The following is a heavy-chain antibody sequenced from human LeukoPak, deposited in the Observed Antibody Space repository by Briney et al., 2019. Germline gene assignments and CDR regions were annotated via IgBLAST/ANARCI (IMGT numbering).Heavy chain of an antibody. J-gene: IGHJ4*02. V-gene: IGHV3-7*01. CDR3: ARDSDPKDNYGSANY. Sequence: PGGSLRLSCAASGFTLSSYWMSWVRQAPGKGLEWVANIKQDGSEKYYVDSVKGRFTISRDNAKNSLYLQMNSLRAEDTAVYYCARDSDPKDNYGSANYWGQGTLVTVSS. CDR2: IKQDGSEK. CDR1: GFTLSSYW. D-gene: IGHD3-10*01.